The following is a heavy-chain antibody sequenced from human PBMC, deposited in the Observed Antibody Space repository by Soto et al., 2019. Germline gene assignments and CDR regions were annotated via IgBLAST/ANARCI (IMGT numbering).Heavy chain of an antibody. CDR2: LSPDGRST. CDR1: GFTFSDYW. CDR3: ARALPNNGDFGGPFDY. J-gene: IGHJ4*02. Sequence: EVQLVESGGGLVQPGGSLRLSCAASGFTFSDYWMHWLRQAPGKGLVWVSRLSPDGRSTSYADSVKGRFTISRDNAKNTLYRPLNSLSAEDAAVYDGARALPNNGDFGGPFDYSAQGALVTVS. D-gene: IGHD3-10*01. V-gene: IGHV3-74*01.